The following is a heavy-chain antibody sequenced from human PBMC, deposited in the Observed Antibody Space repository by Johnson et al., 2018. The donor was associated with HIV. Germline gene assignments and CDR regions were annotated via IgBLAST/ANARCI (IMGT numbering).Heavy chain of an antibody. V-gene: IGHV3-30*04. Sequence: QVQLVESGGGVVQPGRSLRLSCAASVFTFSSYAIHWVRQAPGKGLEWVAIISYDGSNKYYADSVKGRFTISRDNSKNTLYLQMNSLRADDTAVYYCAKDLRVFDWFNAYDAFDICGQGTMVTVSS. CDR3: AKDLRVFDWFNAYDAFDI. CDR2: ISYDGSNK. D-gene: IGHD3-9*01. J-gene: IGHJ3*02. CDR1: VFTFSSYA.